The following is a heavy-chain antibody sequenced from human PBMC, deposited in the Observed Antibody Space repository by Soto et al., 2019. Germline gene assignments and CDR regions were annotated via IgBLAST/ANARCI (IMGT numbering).Heavy chain of an antibody. Sequence: PGGSLRLSCAASGFTFSAHWMHWVRQAPGKGLVWVSVINSDGSSTNYADSVKGRFTISRDNAKNTLYLQMNSLRAEDTAVYYCARVEKYYTLRSVYYVFDYSGQGTVVTVSS. CDR3: ARVEKYYTLRSVYYVFDY. D-gene: IGHD3-3*01. J-gene: IGHJ4*02. CDR1: GFTFSAHW. V-gene: IGHV3-74*01. CDR2: INSDGSST.